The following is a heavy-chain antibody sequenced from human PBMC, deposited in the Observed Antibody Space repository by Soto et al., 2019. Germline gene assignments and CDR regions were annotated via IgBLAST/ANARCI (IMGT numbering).Heavy chain of an antibody. CDR1: GGSFSGYY. D-gene: IGHD1-7*01. V-gene: IGHV4-34*01. Sequence: SETLSLTCAVYGGSFSGYYWSWIRQPPGKGLEWIGEINHSGSTNYNPSLKSRVTISVDTSKNQFSLKLSSVTAADTAVYYCARGSGLELLYWGQGTLVTVSS. CDR3: ARGSGLELLY. J-gene: IGHJ4*02. CDR2: INHSGST.